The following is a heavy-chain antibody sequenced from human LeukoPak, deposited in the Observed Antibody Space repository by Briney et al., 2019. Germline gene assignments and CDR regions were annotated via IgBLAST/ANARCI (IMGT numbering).Heavy chain of an antibody. D-gene: IGHD2-15*01. Sequence: GGSLRLSCAASGFTFNDYGMSWVRQAPGKGLEWVSAISGSGGSTYYADSVKGRFTISRDNSKSTLYLQMNSLRAEDTAVYYCAKAILGYCSGGSCPFDYWGQGTLVTVFS. CDR1: GFTFNDYG. V-gene: IGHV3-23*01. CDR3: AKAILGYCSGGSCPFDY. J-gene: IGHJ4*02. CDR2: ISGSGGST.